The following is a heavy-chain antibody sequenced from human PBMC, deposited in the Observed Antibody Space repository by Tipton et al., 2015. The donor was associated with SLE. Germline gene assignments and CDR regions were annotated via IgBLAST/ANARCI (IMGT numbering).Heavy chain of an antibody. CDR1: GFTFSSYA. Sequence: SLRLSCAASGFTFSSYAMSWVRQAPGKGLEWVSAISGSGSSTYYADSVKGRFTISRDNAKNSLYLQMNSLRAEDMALYYCAKDRVPYSSSSGGGVFDYWGQGTLVTVSS. V-gene: IGHV3-23*01. CDR2: ISGSGSST. J-gene: IGHJ4*02. CDR3: AKDRVPYSSSSGGGVFDY. D-gene: IGHD6-6*01.